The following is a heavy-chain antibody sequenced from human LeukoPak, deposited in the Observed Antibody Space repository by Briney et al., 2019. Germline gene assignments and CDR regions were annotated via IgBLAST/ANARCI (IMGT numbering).Heavy chain of an antibody. Sequence: GGSLRLSCAASGFTFSNYAMSWVRQAPGKGLEWVAVISYDGSNKYYADSVKGRFTISRDNSKNTLYLQMNSLRAEDTAVYYCARDLEYGMDVWGQGTTVTVSS. V-gene: IGHV3-30-3*01. CDR3: ARDLEYGMDV. D-gene: IGHD3-3*01. CDR2: ISYDGSNK. CDR1: GFTFSNYA. J-gene: IGHJ6*02.